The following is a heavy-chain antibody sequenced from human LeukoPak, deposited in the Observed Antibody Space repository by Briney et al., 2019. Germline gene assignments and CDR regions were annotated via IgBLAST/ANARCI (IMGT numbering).Heavy chain of an antibody. V-gene: IGHV3-74*01. D-gene: IGHD6-13*01. CDR3: VRGTIPAPARVDN. CDR2: VNSDASSA. J-gene: IGHJ4*02. Sequence: PGGSLRPSCAASGFTFSSYWMHWVRQAPGKGLVWVSRVNSDASSATYADSVKGRFTISRDNAKNTLYLQMNSLRAEDTAVYYCVRGTIPAPARVDNWGQGTLVTVSS. CDR1: GFTFSSYW.